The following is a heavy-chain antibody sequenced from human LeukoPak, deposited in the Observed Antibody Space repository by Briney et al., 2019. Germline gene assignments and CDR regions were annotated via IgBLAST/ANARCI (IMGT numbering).Heavy chain of an antibody. CDR1: GGSLSSYY. CDR2: IYYSGST. D-gene: IGHD6-19*01. J-gene: IGHJ4*02. V-gene: IGHV4-59*01. Sequence: SETLSLTCTVSGGSLSSYYWSWIRQPPGKGLEWSGYIYYSGSTNYNPSLKSRVTISVDTSKNQFSPKLSSVTAADTAVYYCARCIAVAGAFDYWGQGTLVSVSS. CDR3: ARCIAVAGAFDY.